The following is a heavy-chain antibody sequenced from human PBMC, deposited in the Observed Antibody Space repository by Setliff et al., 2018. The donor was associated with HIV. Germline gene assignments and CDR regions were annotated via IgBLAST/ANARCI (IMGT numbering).Heavy chain of an antibody. V-gene: IGHV4-59*01. CDR1: GDSISASY. CDR2: IYYSGST. Sequence: SETLSLTCAVSGDSISASYWNWIRQFPGGGLEWIGYIYYSGSTKYNPSLKRRVTISIDKSRKYFSLKLPSVTAADTAMYFCTKGRLGQADYWGQGTLVTVPQ. D-gene: IGHD4-17*01. J-gene: IGHJ4*02. CDR3: TKGRLGQADY.